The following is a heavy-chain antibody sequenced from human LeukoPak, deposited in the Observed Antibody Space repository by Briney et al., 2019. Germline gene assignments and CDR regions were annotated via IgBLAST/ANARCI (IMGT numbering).Heavy chain of an antibody. J-gene: IGHJ1*01. Sequence: GRSLRLSCAASGFTFSTYAIHWARQAPGKGLEWVAVIWFDGSEQYYADSVKGRFIISRDNSKSTSNLQLNSLRAEDTAVFYCAREGDSRWGELSPWGQGTLVTVYS. D-gene: IGHD3-16*02. CDR1: GFTFSTYA. V-gene: IGHV3-33*01. CDR3: AREGDSRWGELSP. CDR2: IWFDGSEQ.